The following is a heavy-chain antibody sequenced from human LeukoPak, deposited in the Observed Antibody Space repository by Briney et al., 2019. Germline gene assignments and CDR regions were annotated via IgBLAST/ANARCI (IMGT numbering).Heavy chain of an antibody. D-gene: IGHD2/OR15-2a*01. V-gene: IGHV1-2*02. J-gene: IGHJ4*02. Sequence: GASVKVSCTASGYTFTYYYLHWVRQAPGQRLEWMGWINPNSGDTNYAHKFQGRVTMSSDTSISTASRELRRLRSDDTGVYNWARGGALLQPWGQGTLVTVSS. CDR1: GYTFTYYY. CDR2: INPNSGDT. CDR3: ARGGALLQP.